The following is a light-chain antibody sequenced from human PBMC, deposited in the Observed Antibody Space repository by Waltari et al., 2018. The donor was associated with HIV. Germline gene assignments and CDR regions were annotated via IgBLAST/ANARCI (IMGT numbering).Light chain of an antibody. J-gene: IGKJ3*01. CDR3: QQSFSIPLT. Sequence: DIQLTQSPSSLSASLGDSVTMTCRASQTISRSLNWYQQRPGKAPELLIYSANTVKSGVPSRFSGSGSGTDFTLTISNLQADDFVSYYCQQSFSIPLTFGPGTKVDV. CDR2: SAN. V-gene: IGKV1-39*01. CDR1: QTISRS.